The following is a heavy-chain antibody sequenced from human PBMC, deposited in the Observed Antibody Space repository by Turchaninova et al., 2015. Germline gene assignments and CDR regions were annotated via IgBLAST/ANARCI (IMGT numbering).Heavy chain of an antibody. CDR3: TTFTNQGFDP. Sequence: EVQLVESGGGLVKPGGSLRLSCAASGFTFSNAWMSWVRQAPGKGLEWVCRIKSKTYVGKKDYAAPVKGRFTISIDDSKNTLYLQMNSLKTEDTAVYYCTTFTNQGFDPWGQGTLVTVSS. V-gene: IGHV3-15*01. CDR1: GFTFSNAW. CDR2: IKSKTYVGKK. J-gene: IGHJ5*02. D-gene: IGHD1-14*01.